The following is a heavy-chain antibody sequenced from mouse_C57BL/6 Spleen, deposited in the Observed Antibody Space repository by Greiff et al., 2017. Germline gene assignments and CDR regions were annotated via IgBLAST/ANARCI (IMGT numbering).Heavy chain of an antibody. V-gene: IGHV1-15*01. CDR1: GYTFTDYE. J-gene: IGHJ4*01. Sequence: QVQLQQSGAELVRPGASVTLSCKASGYTFTDYEMHWVKQTPVHGLEWIGAIDPETGGTAYNQKFKGKAILTADKSSSTAYMELRSLTSEDSAVYYCTRPGHYYAMDYWGQGTSVTVSS. CDR2: IDPETGGT. CDR3: TRPGHYYAMDY.